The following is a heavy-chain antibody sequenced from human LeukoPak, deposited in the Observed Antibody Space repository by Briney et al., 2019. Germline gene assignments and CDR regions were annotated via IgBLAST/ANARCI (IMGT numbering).Heavy chain of an antibody. CDR1: GFTFSSYS. J-gene: IGHJ4*02. CDR2: ISSSSSYI. Sequence: GGSLRLSCAASGFTFSSYSMNWVRQAPGKGLEWVSSISSSSSYIYYADSVKGRFTISRDNAKNSLYLQMNSLRAEDTAVYYCARDGTIFGVVTYFDYWGQGTLVTVSS. V-gene: IGHV3-21*01. CDR3: ARDGTIFGVVTYFDY. D-gene: IGHD3-3*01.